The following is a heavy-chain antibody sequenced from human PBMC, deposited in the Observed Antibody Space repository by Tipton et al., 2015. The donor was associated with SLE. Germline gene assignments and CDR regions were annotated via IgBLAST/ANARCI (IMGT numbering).Heavy chain of an antibody. CDR1: GFTFSTYW. CDR2: ISSSSSYI. Sequence: GSLRLSCAASGFTFSTYWMSWVRQAPGKGLEWVSSISSSSSYIYYADSVKGRFTISRDNAKNSLYLQMNSLRAEDTAVYYCAIGYNNPYCFAYWGQGTLVTVSS. CDR3: AIGYNNPYCFAY. V-gene: IGHV3-21*01. D-gene: IGHD1-1*01. J-gene: IGHJ4*02.